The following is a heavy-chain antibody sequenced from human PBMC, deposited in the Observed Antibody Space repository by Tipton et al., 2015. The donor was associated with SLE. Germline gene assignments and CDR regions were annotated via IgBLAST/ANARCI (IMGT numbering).Heavy chain of an antibody. CDR2: INPTSGDT. V-gene: IGHV1-2*02. CDR3: ARERLYSSSWFSD. D-gene: IGHD6-13*01. CDR1: GYTFSGYY. J-gene: IGHJ4*02. Sequence: QSGAEVKKPGASVKVSCKASGYTFSGYYMHWVRQAPGQGLEWMGWINPTSGDTKYSQKFQDRVTLTRDTSISTAYMELTRLKSDDTAVYYCARERLYSSSWFSDWGQGTLVTVSS.